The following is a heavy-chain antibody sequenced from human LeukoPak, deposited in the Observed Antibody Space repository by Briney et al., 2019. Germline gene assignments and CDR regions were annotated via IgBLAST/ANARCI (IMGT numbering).Heavy chain of an antibody. V-gene: IGHV1-69*04. J-gene: IGHJ4*02. CDR2: INPFRVIV. CDR3: ARDATLLWFGETLGGNFDY. Sequence: SVTVSCKASGGTFSTYAISWVRQAPGQGLEWMGRINPFRVIVNYAQKFQGRVTITADESTSTAYMELSSLRSEDTAVYYCARDATLLWFGETLGGNFDYWGQGTLVTVSS. D-gene: IGHD3-10*01. CDR1: GGTFSTYA.